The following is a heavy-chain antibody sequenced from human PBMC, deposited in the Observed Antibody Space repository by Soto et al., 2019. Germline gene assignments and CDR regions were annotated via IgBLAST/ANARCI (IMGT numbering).Heavy chain of an antibody. CDR2: IYWNDDK. CDR1: GFSLSTSGVG. D-gene: IGHD5-18*01. J-gene: IGHJ4*02. Sequence: QITLKESGPTLVKPTQTLTLTCTFSGFSLSTSGVGVGWIRQPPGKALEWLALIYWNDDKRYSPSLKSRLTITKDTSKNQVVLTMTNMDPVDTARYYCAHTGGAAMVEYYFDYWGQGTLVTVSS. V-gene: IGHV2-5*01. CDR3: AHTGGAAMVEYYFDY.